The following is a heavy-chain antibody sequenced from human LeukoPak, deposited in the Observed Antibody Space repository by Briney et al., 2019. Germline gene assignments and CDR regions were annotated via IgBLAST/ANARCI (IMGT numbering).Heavy chain of an antibody. J-gene: IGHJ1*01. CDR3: ARGAGIAAAGGYFQH. CDR1: GYTFTGYY. CDR2: INPNSGGT. V-gene: IGHV1-2*04. Sequence: VSVKVSCKASGYTFTGYYMHWVRQAPGQGLEWMGWINPNSGGTNYAQKFQGWVTMTRDTSISTAYMELSRLRSDDTAVYYCARGAGIAAAGGYFQHWGQGTLVTVSS. D-gene: IGHD6-13*01.